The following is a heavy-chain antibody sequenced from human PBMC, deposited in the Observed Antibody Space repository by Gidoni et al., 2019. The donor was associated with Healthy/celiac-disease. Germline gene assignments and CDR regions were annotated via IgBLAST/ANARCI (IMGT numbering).Heavy chain of an antibody. Sequence: QVPLVESGGGVVQPGRSLRLSCAASGFTFSSSAMHWVRQAPGKGLEWVAVISYDGSNKYYADSVKGRFTISRDNSKNTLYLQMNSLRAEDTAVYYCARELGSRGYYYYYGMDVWGQGTTVTVSS. D-gene: IGHD7-27*01. V-gene: IGHV3-30*04. CDR2: ISYDGSNK. CDR3: ARELGSRGYYYYYGMDV. J-gene: IGHJ6*02. CDR1: GFTFSSSA.